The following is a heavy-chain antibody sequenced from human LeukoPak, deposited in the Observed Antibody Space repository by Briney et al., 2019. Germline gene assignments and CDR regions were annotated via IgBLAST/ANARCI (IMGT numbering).Heavy chain of an antibody. CDR3: ARDGSPNYYDSSGYYY. V-gene: IGHV3-30-3*01. D-gene: IGHD3-22*01. CDR1: GFTFSSYA. Sequence: GGSLRLSCAASGFTFSSYAMHWVHQAPGKGLEWVAVISYDGSNKYYADSVKGRFTISRDNSKNTLYLQMNSLRAEDTAVYYCARDGSPNYYDSSGYYYWGQGTLVTVSS. J-gene: IGHJ4*02. CDR2: ISYDGSNK.